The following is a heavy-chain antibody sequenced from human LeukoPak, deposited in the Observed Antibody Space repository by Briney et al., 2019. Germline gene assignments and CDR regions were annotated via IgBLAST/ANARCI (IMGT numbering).Heavy chain of an antibody. V-gene: IGHV3-48*03. CDR2: ISSSTSTI. J-gene: IGHJ5*02. D-gene: IGHD3-22*01. Sequence: GGSLRLSCAASGFTFTNYEMNWVRQAPGKGLEWVSYISSSTSTIYYADSVKGRFAISRDNAKNSLYLQMNSLRAEDTAVYYCARDDLLHRNWFDPWGQGTLVTVSS. CDR3: ARDDLLHRNWFDP. CDR1: GFTFTNYE.